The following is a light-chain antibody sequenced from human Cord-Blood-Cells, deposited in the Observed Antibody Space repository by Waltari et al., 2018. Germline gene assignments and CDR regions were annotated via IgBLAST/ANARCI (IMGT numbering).Light chain of an antibody. CDR1: QSVSSN. V-gene: IGKV3-15*01. Sequence: EIVMTQSPATLSVSPGERATLSCRASQSVSSNLAWYQQKPGQAPRLLIYGASTRANGIPARFSGSGSGTEFTLTISNLQSEDFAVYYCQQYNNWPRTFGQGTKVEIK. J-gene: IGKJ1*01. CDR3: QQYNNWPRT. CDR2: GAS.